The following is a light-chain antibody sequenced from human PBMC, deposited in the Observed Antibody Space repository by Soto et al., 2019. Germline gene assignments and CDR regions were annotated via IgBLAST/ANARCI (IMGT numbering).Light chain of an antibody. CDR1: SSDVGGYNF. V-gene: IGLV2-8*01. Sequence: QPVLTQPPSASGSPGQSVTISCTGTSSDVGGYNFVSWYQQHPDKAPKLMIYEVNKRPSGVPNRFSGSKSGNTASLTVSGLQAEDEADYYCSSYAGNNNRYVFGTGTKLTVL. CDR3: SSYAGNNNRYV. J-gene: IGLJ1*01. CDR2: EVN.